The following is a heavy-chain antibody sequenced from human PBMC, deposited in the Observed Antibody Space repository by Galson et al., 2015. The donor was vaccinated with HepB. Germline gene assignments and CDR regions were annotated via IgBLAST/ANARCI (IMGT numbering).Heavy chain of an antibody. CDR1: GFTFSSYS. D-gene: IGHD2-21*02. CDR2: ISSSSSTI. CDR3: ARDMCGGDCYAFDI. Sequence: SLRLSCAASGFTFSSYSMNWVRQAPGKGLEWVSYISSSSSTIYYADSVKGRFTISRDNAKNSLYLQVNSLRAEDTAVYYCARDMCGGDCYAFDIWGQGTMVTVSS. V-gene: IGHV3-48*04. J-gene: IGHJ3*02.